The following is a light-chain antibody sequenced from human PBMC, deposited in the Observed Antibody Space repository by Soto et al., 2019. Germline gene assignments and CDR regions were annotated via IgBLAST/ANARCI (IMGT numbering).Light chain of an antibody. CDR3: TSYAGSRNLV. CDR2: EVN. CDR1: SSDVGGYNS. J-gene: IGLJ3*02. Sequence: QSVLTQPPSASGSPGQSVTISCTGTSSDVGGYNSVSWYQQHPGRAPKLLIFEVNKRPPGVPDRFSASKSDNTASLTVSGLQAEDEANYYCTSYAGSRNLVFGGGTKLTVL. V-gene: IGLV2-8*01.